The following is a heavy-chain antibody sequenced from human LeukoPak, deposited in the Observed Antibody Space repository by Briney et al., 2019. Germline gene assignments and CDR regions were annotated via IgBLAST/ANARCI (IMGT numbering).Heavy chain of an antibody. D-gene: IGHD3-10*01. CDR2: ISAYNGNT. J-gene: IGHJ4*02. V-gene: IGHV1-18*01. Sequence: ASVKVSCKASGYTFTSYAMHWVRQAPGQGLEWMGCISAYNGNTNYAQKLQGRVTMTTDTSTSTAYMELRSLRSDDTAVYYCARDGAGGYFDYWGQGTLVTVSS. CDR3: ARDGAGGYFDY. CDR1: GYTFTSYA.